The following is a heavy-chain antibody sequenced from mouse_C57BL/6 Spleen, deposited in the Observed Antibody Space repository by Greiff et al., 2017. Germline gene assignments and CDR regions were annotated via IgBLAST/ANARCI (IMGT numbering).Heavy chain of an antibody. D-gene: IGHD2-3*01. CDR3: TSYDGYFAWFAY. CDR2: IDPENGDT. J-gene: IGHJ3*01. Sequence: VQLQQSGAELVRPGASVKLSCTASGFNIKDDYMHWVKQRPEQGLEWIGWIDPENGDTEYASKFQGKATITADTSSNTAYLQLSSLTSDDTAVYYCTSYDGYFAWFAYWGQGTLVTVSA. CDR1: GFNIKDDY. V-gene: IGHV14-4*01.